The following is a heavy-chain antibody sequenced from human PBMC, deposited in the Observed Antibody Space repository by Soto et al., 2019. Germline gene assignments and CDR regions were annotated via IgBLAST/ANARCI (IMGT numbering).Heavy chain of an antibody. D-gene: IGHD2-15*01. CDR1: GYSFTIYG. J-gene: IGHJ4*02. CDR2: ISTYDGNT. Sequence: QVQLVQSGAEVKKPGASVRVSCKASGYSFTIYGITWVRQAPGQGPEWMGWISTYDGNTNYAQNFRGRVSMARDTSTSTVYMELRSLRSDDTAVYYCARDRGRSCIGGTCPFDYWGQGTLVIVSS. CDR3: ARDRGRSCIGGTCPFDY. V-gene: IGHV1-18*01.